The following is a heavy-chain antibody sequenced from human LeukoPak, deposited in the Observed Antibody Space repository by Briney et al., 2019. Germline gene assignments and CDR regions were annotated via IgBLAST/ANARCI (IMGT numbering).Heavy chain of an antibody. Sequence: SVKVSCKASGYTFTTYGITWVRQAPGQGLEWMGGIIPIFGTANYAQKFQGRVTITADKSTSTAYMELSSLRSEDTAVYYCARGGGQQLWFDPWGQGTLVTVSS. V-gene: IGHV1-69*06. D-gene: IGHD6-13*01. CDR3: ARGGGQQLWFDP. CDR2: IIPIFGTA. CDR1: GYTFTTYG. J-gene: IGHJ5*02.